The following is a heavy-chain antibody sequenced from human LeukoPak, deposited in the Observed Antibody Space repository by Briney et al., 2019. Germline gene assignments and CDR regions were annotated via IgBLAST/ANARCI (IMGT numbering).Heavy chain of an antibody. Sequence: ASVKVSCKASGYTFTGYYMHWVRQAPGQGLEWMGRINPNSGGTNYAQKFQGRVTMTRDTSISTAYMELSRLRSDDTAVYYCARDLTMIVVPYAFDIWGQGTMVTVSS. D-gene: IGHD3-22*01. V-gene: IGHV1-2*06. CDR3: ARDLTMIVVPYAFDI. J-gene: IGHJ3*02. CDR1: GYTFTGYY. CDR2: INPNSGGT.